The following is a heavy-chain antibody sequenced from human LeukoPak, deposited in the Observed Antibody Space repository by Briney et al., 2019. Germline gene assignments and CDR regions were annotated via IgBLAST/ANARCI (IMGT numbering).Heavy chain of an antibody. Sequence: PGGSLRLSCAASGFTFSSYAMSWVRQAPGKGLEWVSAISGSGGSTYYADSVKGWFTISRDNSKNTLYLQMNSLRAEDTAVYYCAKAEGGIIEYDYWGQGTLVTVSS. V-gene: IGHV3-23*01. CDR1: GFTFSSYA. J-gene: IGHJ4*02. CDR2: ISGSGGST. D-gene: IGHD3-16*01. CDR3: AKAEGGIIEYDY.